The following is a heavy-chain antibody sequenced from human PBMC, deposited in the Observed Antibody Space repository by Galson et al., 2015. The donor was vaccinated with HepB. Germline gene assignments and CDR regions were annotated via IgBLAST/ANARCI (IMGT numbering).Heavy chain of an antibody. J-gene: IGHJ4*02. V-gene: IGHV3-48*01. CDR2: ISSSGSI. Sequence: SLRLSCAASGFTFSSCDMNWVRQAPGKGLEWVSFISSSGSIYYADSVKGRFTISRDNAKKSLYLQMNSLRAEDTAVYYCAREQYGSGRPSDYWGQGTLVTVSS. D-gene: IGHD3-10*01. CDR3: AREQYGSGRPSDY. CDR1: GFTFSSCD.